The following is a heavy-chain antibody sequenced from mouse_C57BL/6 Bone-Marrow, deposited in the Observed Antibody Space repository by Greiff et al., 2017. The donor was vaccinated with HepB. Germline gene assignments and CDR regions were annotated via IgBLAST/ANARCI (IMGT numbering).Heavy chain of an antibody. CDR3: ARHGTAQAPYWDFDV. D-gene: IGHD3-1*01. CDR1: EYEFPSHD. Sequence: DVKLVESGGGLVQPGESLKLSCESNEYEFPSHDMSWVRKTPEKRLELVAAINSDGGSTYYPDTMERRFIISRDNTKKTLYLQMSSLRSEDTALYYFARHGTAQAPYWDFDVWGTGTTVTVSS. CDR2: INSDGGST. J-gene: IGHJ1*03. V-gene: IGHV5-2*01.